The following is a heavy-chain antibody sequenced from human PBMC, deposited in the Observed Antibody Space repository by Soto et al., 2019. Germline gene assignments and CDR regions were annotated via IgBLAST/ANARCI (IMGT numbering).Heavy chain of an antibody. CDR3: ARRGSSSWYGY. Sequence: PSETLSLTCTVSGFSVSSGSYYWSWIRQPPGKGLEWIGYIYYSGSTYYNPSLKSRVTISVDTSKNQFSLKLSSVTAADTAVYYCARRGSSSWYGYWGQGTLVTVSS. V-gene: IGHV4-39*01. CDR2: IYYSGST. D-gene: IGHD6-13*01. CDR1: GFSVSSGSYY. J-gene: IGHJ4*02.